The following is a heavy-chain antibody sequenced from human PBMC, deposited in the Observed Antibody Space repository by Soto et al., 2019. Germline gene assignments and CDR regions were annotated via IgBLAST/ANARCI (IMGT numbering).Heavy chain of an antibody. J-gene: IGHJ3*02. D-gene: IGHD6-13*01. Sequence: QVQLVQSGAEVKKPGASVRVSCKAFGYSFSNYDINWVRQATGQGLEWMGWMNPNSGNTGYAQSLQGRVTMTRNTSISTAYMELSSLRSDDTAVYYCARGQQLMLNSDAFDIWGQGTMSPS. CDR3: ARGQQLMLNSDAFDI. CDR1: GYSFSNYD. V-gene: IGHV1-8*02. CDR2: MNPNSGNT.